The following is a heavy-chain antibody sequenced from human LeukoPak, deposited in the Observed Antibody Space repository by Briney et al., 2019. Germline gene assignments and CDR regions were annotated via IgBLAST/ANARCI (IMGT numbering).Heavy chain of an antibody. D-gene: IGHD3-10*01. CDR1: GYTFTSYA. CDR3: ARDPLWFGELGDY. CDR2: INANTGNP. Sequence: ASVKVSCKASGYTFTSYAMNWVRQAPGQGLEWMGWINANTGNPTYAQGFTGRFVFSLDTSVSTSYLQISSLKAEDTAVYYCARDPLWFGELGDYWGQGTLVTVSS. J-gene: IGHJ4*02. V-gene: IGHV7-4-1*02.